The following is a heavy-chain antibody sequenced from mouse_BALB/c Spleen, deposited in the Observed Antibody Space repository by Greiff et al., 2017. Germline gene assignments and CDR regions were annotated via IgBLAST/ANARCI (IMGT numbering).Heavy chain of an antibody. V-gene: IGHV5-12-2*01. CDR2: ISNGGGST. CDR3: ARHGDDGPS. CDR1: GFTFSSYT. D-gene: IGHD2-3*01. Sequence: DVKLVESGGGLVQPGGSLKLSCAASGFTFSSYTMSWVRQTPEKRLEWVAYISNGGGSTYYPDTVKGRFTISRDNAKNTLYLQMSSLKSEDTAMYYCARHGDDGPSWGQGTSVTVSS. J-gene: IGHJ4*01.